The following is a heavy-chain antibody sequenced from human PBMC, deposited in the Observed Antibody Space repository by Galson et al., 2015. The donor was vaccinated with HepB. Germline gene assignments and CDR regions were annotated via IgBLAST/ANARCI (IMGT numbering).Heavy chain of an antibody. V-gene: IGHV5-51*01. CDR1: GFTFTNYW. CDR2: IYVDVSDT. J-gene: IGHJ6*02. Sequence: QSGAEVKKPGESLKISCQGSGFTFTNYWIDWVRQMPGKGLEWMGIIYVDVSDTTYNPSFQGRVTISVDKSVNTAYLQWRGLKASDSAIYYCARRRASEKTHYYYGMDVWGQGTTVTVSS. CDR3: ARRRASEKTHYYYGMDV. D-gene: IGHD3-10*01.